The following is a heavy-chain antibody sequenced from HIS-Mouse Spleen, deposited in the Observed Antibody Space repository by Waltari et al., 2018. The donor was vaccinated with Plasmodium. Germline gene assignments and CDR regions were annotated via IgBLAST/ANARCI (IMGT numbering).Heavy chain of an antibody. D-gene: IGHD3-3*01. V-gene: IGHV4-34*01. Sequence: QVQLQQWGAGLLKPSETLSLTCAVYGGSFSGYYWSWIRQPPGKGLEWIGEINHSGSTNYNPSLKSRVTISVDTSKNQFSLKRSSVTAADTAVYYCARVTSSGVYWYFDLWGRGTLVTVSS. CDR3: ARVTSSGVYWYFDL. CDR1: GGSFSGYY. CDR2: INHSGST. J-gene: IGHJ2*01.